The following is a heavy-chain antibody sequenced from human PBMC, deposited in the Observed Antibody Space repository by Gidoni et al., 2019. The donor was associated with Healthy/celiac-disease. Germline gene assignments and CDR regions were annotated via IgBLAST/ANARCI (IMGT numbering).Heavy chain of an antibody. CDR2: IYYSGST. V-gene: IGHV4-39*01. J-gene: IGHJ3*02. Sequence: QLQLQASGPGLVKPSETLSLTCTVSGGSISSSSYYWGWIRQPPGKGLEWIGSIYYSGSTYYNPSLKSRVTISVDTSKNQFSLKLSSVTAADTAVYYCARHGLFGVVRDNDAFDIWGQGTMVTVSS. D-gene: IGHD3-3*01. CDR1: GGSISSSSYY. CDR3: ARHGLFGVVRDNDAFDI.